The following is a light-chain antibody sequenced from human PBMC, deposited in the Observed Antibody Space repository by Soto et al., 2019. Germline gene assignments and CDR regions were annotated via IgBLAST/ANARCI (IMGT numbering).Light chain of an antibody. Sequence: QSALTQPASVSGSPGQSITISCTGTSSDVGTYNHVSWYQQHPGKAPQLIIYEVSNRPSELSNRFSASKSGNTASLTISGLQAEDEADYYCCSFTTSSTLVFGTGTKVTVL. CDR3: CSFTTSSTLV. CDR1: SSDVGTYNH. CDR2: EVS. J-gene: IGLJ1*01. V-gene: IGLV2-14*01.